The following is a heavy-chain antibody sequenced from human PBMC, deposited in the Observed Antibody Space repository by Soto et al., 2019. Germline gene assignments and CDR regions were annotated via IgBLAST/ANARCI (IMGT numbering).Heavy chain of an antibody. D-gene: IGHD6-13*01. Sequence: EVQLVESGGGLVQPGGSLKLSCAASGFTFSGSAMHWVRQASGKGLEWVGRIRSKANSYATAYAASVKGRFTISRXVSKNPGSLQMNSLKTEDTAVYYCTSDGSWYGWFDPWGQGTLVTVSS. J-gene: IGHJ5*02. CDR2: IRSKANSYAT. V-gene: IGHV3-73*02. CDR1: GFTFSGSA. CDR3: TSDGSWYGWFDP.